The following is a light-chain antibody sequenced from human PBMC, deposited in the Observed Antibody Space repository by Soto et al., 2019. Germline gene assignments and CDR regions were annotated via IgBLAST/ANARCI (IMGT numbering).Light chain of an antibody. CDR2: QVN. Sequence: QSALTQPPSASGSPGQSVTISCTGTSSDVGGYNYVSWYQQHPGKAPKLIIFQVNKRPSGVPDRFSGSKSGNAASLTVSGLQAEDEADYYCNSYAGSNNWVFGGGTQLTVL. J-gene: IGLJ3*02. CDR3: NSYAGSNNWV. CDR1: SSDVGGYNY. V-gene: IGLV2-8*01.